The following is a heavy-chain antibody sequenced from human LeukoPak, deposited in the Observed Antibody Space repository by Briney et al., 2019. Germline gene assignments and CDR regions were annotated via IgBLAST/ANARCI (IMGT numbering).Heavy chain of an antibody. D-gene: IGHD6-19*01. V-gene: IGHV4-4*02. CDR1: GFTFSSYSM. Sequence: GSLRLSYAASGFTFSSYSMNWVRQPPGKGLEWIGEIYHSGSTNYNPSLKSRVTISVDKSKNQFSLKLSSVTAADTAVYYCARDGSGWLDYWGQGTLVTVSS. CDR3: ARDGSGWLDY. J-gene: IGHJ4*02. CDR2: IYHSGST.